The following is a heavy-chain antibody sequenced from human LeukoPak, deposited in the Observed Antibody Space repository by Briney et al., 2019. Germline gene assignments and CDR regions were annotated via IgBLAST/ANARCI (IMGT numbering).Heavy chain of an antibody. J-gene: IGHJ3*02. Sequence: PSETLSLTCTVSGGSISSYYWSWLQQPPGKGLEWIGYISYSGSSNCNPSLKSRVTLSVDTSRNQFSLRLSSVTAADTAVYYCARAYGYYPYAFDIWGQGTMVTVSS. CDR3: ARAYGYYPYAFDI. V-gene: IGHV4-59*01. D-gene: IGHD3-22*01. CDR1: GGSISSYY. CDR2: ISYSGSS.